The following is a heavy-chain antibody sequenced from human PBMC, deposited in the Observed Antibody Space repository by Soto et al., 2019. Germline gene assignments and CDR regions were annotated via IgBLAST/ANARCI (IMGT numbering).Heavy chain of an antibody. CDR1: GGTFSSYA. V-gene: IGHV1-69*01. D-gene: IGHD5-12*01. Sequence: QVQLVQSGAEVKKPGSSVKVSCKASGGTFSSYAVSWVRQAPGQGLEWMGGIIPIFGTANYAQKFQGRVTITADESTSTAYMELSSLRSEDTAVYYCARVRRIVATIPYFDYWGQGTLVTVSS. J-gene: IGHJ4*02. CDR2: IIPIFGTA. CDR3: ARVRRIVATIPYFDY.